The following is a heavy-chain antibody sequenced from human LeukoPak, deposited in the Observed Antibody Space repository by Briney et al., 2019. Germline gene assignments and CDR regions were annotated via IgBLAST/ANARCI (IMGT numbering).Heavy chain of an antibody. V-gene: IGHV3-48*03. Sequence: PGGSLRLSCPASGFTFSSYEMNWVRQAPGKGLAGVSYISSSGSSKYYADSVKGRFTISRDNAKNSLYLQMNSLRDEDTAVYYCARGGTGYSSSWYGVDYWGQGTLVTVSS. CDR2: ISSSGSSK. CDR3: ARGGTGYSSSWYGVDY. D-gene: IGHD6-13*01. J-gene: IGHJ4*02. CDR1: GFTFSSYE.